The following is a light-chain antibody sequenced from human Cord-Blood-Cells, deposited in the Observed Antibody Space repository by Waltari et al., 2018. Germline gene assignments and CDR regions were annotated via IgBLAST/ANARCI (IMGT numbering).Light chain of an antibody. CDR2: DAS. J-gene: IGKJ2*01. V-gene: IGKV1-5*01. Sequence: DIKMTQSPSTLSASVGDRVTITCRASQSISSWLAWYQQKPGKAPKLLIYDASSLESGVPSRFSGSGSGTEFTLTISSLQPDDFATYYCQQYNSYSTFGQGTKLEIK. CDR1: QSISSW. CDR3: QQYNSYST.